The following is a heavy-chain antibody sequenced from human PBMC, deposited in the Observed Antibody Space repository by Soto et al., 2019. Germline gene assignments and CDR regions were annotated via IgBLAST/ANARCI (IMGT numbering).Heavy chain of an antibody. CDR3: ARETRPYDILTLDYMITFGGVMSY. D-gene: IGHD3-16*01. J-gene: IGHJ4*02. Sequence: QVQLVQSGAEVKKPGSSVKVSCKASGGTFSSYAISWVRQAPGQGLEWMGGIIPIFGTANYAQKFQGRATIPADESTRTAYMEMSSLRSEDTAVYYCARETRPYDILTLDYMITFGGVMSYWGQGTLVTVSS. CDR1: GGTFSSYA. CDR2: IIPIFGTA. V-gene: IGHV1-69*01.